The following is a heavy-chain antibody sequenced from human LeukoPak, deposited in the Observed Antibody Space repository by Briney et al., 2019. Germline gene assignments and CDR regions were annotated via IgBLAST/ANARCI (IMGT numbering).Heavy chain of an antibody. Sequence: GGSLRLSCAASGFTFSGFWMSWVRQAPGKGLEWVANIKQDGSEKYYVDSVKGRFTISRDNAKNSLYLQMDRLRAEDTAVYYCAVDNDGGNSVVDFWGQGTLVTVSS. CDR2: IKQDGSEK. V-gene: IGHV3-7*04. CDR1: GFTFSGFW. D-gene: IGHD4-23*01. CDR3: AVDNDGGNSVVDF. J-gene: IGHJ4*02.